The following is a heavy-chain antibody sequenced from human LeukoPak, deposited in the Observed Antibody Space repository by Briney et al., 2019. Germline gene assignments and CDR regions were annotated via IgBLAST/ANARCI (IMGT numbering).Heavy chain of an antibody. Sequence: GGSLRLSCAASGFTFSSYSMNWVRQAPGKGLEWVAFIRYDGSNKYYADSVKGRFTISRDNSKNTLYLQMNSLRAEDTAVYYCAAAVSDAFDIWGQGTMVTVSS. J-gene: IGHJ3*02. V-gene: IGHV3-30*02. CDR2: IRYDGSNK. CDR1: GFTFSSYS. D-gene: IGHD6-13*01. CDR3: AAAVSDAFDI.